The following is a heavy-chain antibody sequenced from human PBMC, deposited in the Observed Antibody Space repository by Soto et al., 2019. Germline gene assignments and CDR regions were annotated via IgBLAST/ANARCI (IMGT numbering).Heavy chain of an antibody. CDR2: FDPEDGET. J-gene: IGHJ6*02. CDR3: RSVTTYYYYYGMDV. Sequence: QVQLVQSGAEVKKPGASVKVSCKISGHTLTELSIHWVRQAPGKGLEWMGGFDPEDGETIYAQKFQGRVTMTEDTSTDTAYMELRSLRSEDTAVYYCRSVTTYYYYYGMDVWGQGTTVTVSS. D-gene: IGHD4-17*01. CDR1: GHTLTELS. V-gene: IGHV1-24*01.